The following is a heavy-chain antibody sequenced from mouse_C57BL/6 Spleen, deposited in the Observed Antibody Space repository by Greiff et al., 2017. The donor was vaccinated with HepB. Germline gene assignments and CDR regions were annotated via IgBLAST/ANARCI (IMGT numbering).Heavy chain of an antibody. CDR2: IYPRSGNT. J-gene: IGHJ4*01. Sequence: VKLVESGAELARPGASVKLSCKASGYTFTSYGISWVKQRTGQGLEWIGEIYPRSGNTYYNEKFKGKATLTADKSSSTAYMELRSLTSEDSAVYFCARDYGSSSLYAMDYWGQGTSVTVSS. V-gene: IGHV1-81*01. CDR3: ARDYGSSSLYAMDY. D-gene: IGHD1-1*01. CDR1: GYTFTSYG.